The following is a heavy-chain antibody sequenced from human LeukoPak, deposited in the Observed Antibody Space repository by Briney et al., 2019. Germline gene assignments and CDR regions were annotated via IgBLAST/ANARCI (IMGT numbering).Heavy chain of an antibody. J-gene: IGHJ6*02. D-gene: IGHD2-21*01. Sequence: GGSLRLSCAASGFTFSSYGMHWVRQAPGKGLEWVAVTSYDGSNKYYADSVKGRFTISRDNSKNTLYLQMNSLRAEDTAVYYCAKDRGGDCCGMDVWGQGTTVTVSS. CDR2: TSYDGSNK. CDR3: AKDRGGDCCGMDV. CDR1: GFTFSSYG. V-gene: IGHV3-30*18.